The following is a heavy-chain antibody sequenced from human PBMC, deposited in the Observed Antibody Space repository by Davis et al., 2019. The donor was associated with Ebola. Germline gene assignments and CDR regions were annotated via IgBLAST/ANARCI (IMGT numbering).Heavy chain of an antibody. J-gene: IGHJ5*02. CDR3: AREGGIVVVPAAGWFDP. V-gene: IGHV1-18*01. D-gene: IGHD2-2*01. CDR1: GYTFTSYG. CDR2: ISAYNGNT. Sequence: ASVKVSCKASGYTFTSYGISWVRQAPGQGLEWMGWISAYNGNTNYAQKLQGRVTLTTDTSTSTAYMELRSLRSDDTAVYYCAREGGIVVVPAAGWFDPWGQGTLVTVSS.